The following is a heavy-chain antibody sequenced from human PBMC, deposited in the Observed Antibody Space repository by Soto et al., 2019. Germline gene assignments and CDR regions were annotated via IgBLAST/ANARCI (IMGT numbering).Heavy chain of an antibody. CDR3: ARSERDFYYGSGSYYKSYYYGMDV. J-gene: IGHJ6*02. CDR1: GFTFSSYS. V-gene: IGHV3-66*01. D-gene: IGHD3-10*01. Sequence: PGGSLRLSCAASGFTFSSYSMSWVRQAPGKGLEWVSLIYSGGSTYYADSVKGRFTISRDNSKNTLYLQMNSLRAEDTAVYYCARSERDFYYGSGSYYKSYYYGMDVWGQGTTVTVSS. CDR2: IYSGGST.